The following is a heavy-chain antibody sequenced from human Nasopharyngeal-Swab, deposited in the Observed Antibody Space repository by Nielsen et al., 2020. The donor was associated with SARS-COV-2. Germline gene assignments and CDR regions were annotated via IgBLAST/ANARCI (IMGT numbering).Heavy chain of an antibody. V-gene: IGHV1-3*01. D-gene: IGHD3-16*01. CDR2: INPGNGNT. Sequence: WVRQAPGQRLEWMGWINPGNGNTKYSQEFQGRVTITRDTPASTAYMGLSSLRSEDTAIYYCARDLGGYYYYMDVWGKGTTVTVSS. CDR3: ARDLGGYYYYMDV. J-gene: IGHJ6*03.